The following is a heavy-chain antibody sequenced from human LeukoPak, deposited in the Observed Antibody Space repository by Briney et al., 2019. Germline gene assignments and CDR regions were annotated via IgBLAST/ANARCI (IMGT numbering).Heavy chain of an antibody. D-gene: IGHD3-16*01. J-gene: IGHJ6*02. Sequence: SETLSLTCSVSGGSVNNYYWTWIRQPPGKGLEWIGQIYYSGKADYNPSLKSRITISVETSKNQISLRVNSVTAADTAVYYCARFGVDYDMGVWGQGTTVIVFS. CDR3: ARFGVDYDMGV. V-gene: IGHV4-59*02. CDR1: GGSVNNYY. CDR2: IYYSGKA.